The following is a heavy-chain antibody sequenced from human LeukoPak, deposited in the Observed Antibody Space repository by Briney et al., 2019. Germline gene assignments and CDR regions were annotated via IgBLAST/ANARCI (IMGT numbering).Heavy chain of an antibody. Sequence: EASVKVSCKASGYTFTSYGISWVRQAPGQGLEWMGWISAYNGNTNYAQKLQGRVTMTTDTSTSTACMELRSLRSDDTAVYYCARVLRYFDPRPLLDYYGMDVWGQGTTVTVSS. V-gene: IGHV1-18*01. J-gene: IGHJ6*02. CDR1: GYTFTSYG. CDR2: ISAYNGNT. CDR3: ARVLRYFDPRPLLDYYGMDV. D-gene: IGHD3-9*01.